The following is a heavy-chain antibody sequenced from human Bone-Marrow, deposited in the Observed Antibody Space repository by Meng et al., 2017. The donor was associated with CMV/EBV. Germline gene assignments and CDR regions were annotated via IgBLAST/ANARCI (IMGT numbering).Heavy chain of an antibody. Sequence: SCAASGFTFSSYSMNWVRQAPGKGLEWVSSISSSSSYIHYADSVKGRFTISRDNAKNSLYLQMNSLRAEDTAVYYCARVEESYYYDSSGYSDYWGQGTLVTVSS. CDR3: ARVEESYYYDSSGYSDY. J-gene: IGHJ4*02. CDR1: GFTFSSYS. CDR2: ISSSSSYI. V-gene: IGHV3-21*01. D-gene: IGHD3-22*01.